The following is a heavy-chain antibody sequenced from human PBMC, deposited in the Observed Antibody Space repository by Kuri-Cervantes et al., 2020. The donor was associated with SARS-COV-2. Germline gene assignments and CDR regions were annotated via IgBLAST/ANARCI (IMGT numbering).Heavy chain of an antibody. J-gene: IGHJ4*02. CDR2: IKQDGSER. CDR3: ARDADSSSWYAY. Sequence: GESLKISCAASGSTFSSYWMSWVRQAPGKGLEWVANIKQDGSERFYVDSVKGRFTISRDNAKNSLYLQMDSLRVEDTAVYYCARDADSSSWYAYWGQGALVTVSS. V-gene: IGHV3-7*01. D-gene: IGHD3-22*01. CDR1: GSTFSSYW.